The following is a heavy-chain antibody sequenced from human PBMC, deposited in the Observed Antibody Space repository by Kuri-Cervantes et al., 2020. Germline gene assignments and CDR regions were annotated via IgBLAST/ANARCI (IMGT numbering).Heavy chain of an antibody. CDR2: HFHSGST. Sequence: GSLRLSCTVSGGSINSRSFCWGWIRQPAGKGLEWIGSHFHSGSTNYNPSLKSRVTISVDTSKNQFSLKLSSVTAADTAVYYCATGSFCSGGSCLFSYYYYYYMDVWGKGTTVTVSS. J-gene: IGHJ6*03. CDR1: GGSINSRSFC. CDR3: ATGSFCSGGSCLFSYYYYYYMDV. V-gene: IGHV4-39*07. D-gene: IGHD2-15*01.